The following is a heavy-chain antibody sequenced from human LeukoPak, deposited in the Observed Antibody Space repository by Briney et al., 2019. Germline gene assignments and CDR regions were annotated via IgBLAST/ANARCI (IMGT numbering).Heavy chain of an antibody. V-gene: IGHV4-39*01. CDR1: GGSISSSSYY. J-gene: IGHJ4*02. D-gene: IGHD3-22*01. CDR2: IYYSGST. CDR3: ARLDYYDSSGYYDY. Sequence: SETLSLTCTVSGGSISSSSYYWGWIRQPPGKGLEWIGSIYYSGSTYYNPSLKSRVTISVDTSKNRFSLKLSSVTAADTAVYYCARLDYYDSSGYYDYWGQGTLVTVSS.